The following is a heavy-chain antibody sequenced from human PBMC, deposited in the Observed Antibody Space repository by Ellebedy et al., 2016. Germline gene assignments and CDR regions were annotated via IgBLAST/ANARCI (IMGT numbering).Heavy chain of an antibody. CDR3: GRHSIYDPFDP. J-gene: IGHJ5*02. CDR1: GGSISSSSYY. V-gene: IGHV4-39*01. D-gene: IGHD5/OR15-5a*01. Sequence: SETLSLTCTVSGGSISSSSYYWGWTRQPPGKGLEWVGSIYYTGVTYYNPSLKSRVAISVDTSKNQFSLKLSSVTAADTAVYYCGRHSIYDPFDPWGQGTLVTVSS. CDR2: IYYTGVT.